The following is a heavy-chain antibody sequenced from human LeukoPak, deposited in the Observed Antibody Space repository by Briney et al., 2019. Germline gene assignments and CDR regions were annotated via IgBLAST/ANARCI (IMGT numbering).Heavy chain of an antibody. CDR2: ISGSSSYT. CDR1: GFTFSSYA. CDR3: AKDARFGEFWFDP. D-gene: IGHD3-10*01. Sequence: GGSLRLSCAASGFTFSSYAMNWVRQAPGKGLEWVSSISGSSSYTYYADSVKGRFTISRDNAKNSLYLQMNSLRAEDTALYYCAKDARFGEFWFDPWGQGTLVTVSS. V-gene: IGHV3-21*04. J-gene: IGHJ5*02.